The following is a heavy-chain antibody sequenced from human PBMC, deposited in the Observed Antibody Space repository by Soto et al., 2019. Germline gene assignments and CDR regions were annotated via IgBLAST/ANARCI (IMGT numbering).Heavy chain of an antibody. CDR1: GYTFTNYG. V-gene: IGHV1-18*01. CDR2: ISVSNGNT. CDR3: ARQQYVLRYFDWLLGPFDY. Sequence: ASVKVSCKASGYTFTNYGLSWVRQAPGQGLEWMGFISVSNGNTNYARKFYGRLTVTTDTSTSTAYMELRSLRSGDTAVYYCARQQYVLRYFDWLLGPFDYWGQGALVTVS. J-gene: IGHJ4*02. D-gene: IGHD3-9*01.